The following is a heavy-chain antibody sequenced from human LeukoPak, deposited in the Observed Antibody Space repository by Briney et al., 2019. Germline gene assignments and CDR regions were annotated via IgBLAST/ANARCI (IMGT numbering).Heavy chain of an antibody. CDR2: ISANSGDT. CDR1: GYTFTSYG. D-gene: IGHD3-16*01. Sequence: ASVKVSCKTSGYTFTSYGVSWVRQAPGQGLVWMGWISANSGDTNSAQKFQGRVTMTTDTSTSTAYMELRSLRSDDTAVYYCARDNIAFGRRYYDSGSYSLLFDYWGQGTLATVSS. J-gene: IGHJ4*02. V-gene: IGHV1-18*01. CDR3: ARDNIAFGRRYYDSGSYSLLFDY.